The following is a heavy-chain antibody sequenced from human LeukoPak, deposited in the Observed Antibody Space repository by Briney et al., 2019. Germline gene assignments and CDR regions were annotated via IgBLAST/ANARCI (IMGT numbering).Heavy chain of an antibody. V-gene: IGHV4-4*07. CDR3: AREDDSGTYYGVNY. J-gene: IGHJ4*02. CDR1: GGSVSSYS. D-gene: IGHD1-26*01. CDR2: IYSSGST. Sequence: SETLSLTCTVSGGSVSSYSWSWIRQPAGRGLEWIGRIYSSGSTNYNPSLKSRVTISVDKSKNRFSLKLSSVTAADTAVYYCAREDDSGTYYGVNYWGQGTLVIVSS.